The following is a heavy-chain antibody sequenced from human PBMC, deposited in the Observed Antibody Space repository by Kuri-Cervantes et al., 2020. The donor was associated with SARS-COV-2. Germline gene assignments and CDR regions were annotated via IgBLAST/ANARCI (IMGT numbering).Heavy chain of an antibody. CDR1: GFTVNSNF. D-gene: IGHD7-27*01. J-gene: IGHJ4*02. Sequence: SLKISCAASGFTVNSNFMIWVRQAPGKGLEWVAVISYDGSNKYYADSVKGRFTISRDNSKNTLYLQMNSLRGEDTAVYYCARDLRLGKSLDYWGQGTLVTVSS. V-gene: IGHV3-30-3*01. CDR3: ARDLRLGKSLDY. CDR2: ISYDGSNK.